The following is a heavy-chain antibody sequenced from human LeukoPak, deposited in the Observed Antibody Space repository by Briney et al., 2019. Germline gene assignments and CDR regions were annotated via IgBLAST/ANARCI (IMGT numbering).Heavy chain of an antibody. J-gene: IGHJ4*02. V-gene: IGHV3-48*04. CDR3: ARTGYDSSGYYYDY. CDR1: GFTFSSYS. D-gene: IGHD3-22*01. CDR2: ISSSSSTI. Sequence: PGGSLRLSCAASGFTFSSYSMNWVRQAPGKGLEWVSYISSSSSTIYYADSVKGRFTISRDNAKNSLYLQMNSLRAEDTAVYYCARTGYDSSGYYYDYWGQGTLVTVSS.